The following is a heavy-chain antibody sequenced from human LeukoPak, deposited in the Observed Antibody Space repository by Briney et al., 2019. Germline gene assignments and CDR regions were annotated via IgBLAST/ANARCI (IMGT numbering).Heavy chain of an antibody. D-gene: IGHD3-10*01. Sequence: GRSLSLSCAPSGFTFSSSGIHWVRQPPDRGLGWVAFIRNVGTNKYYAETVKGRFTISRDNSKNTLYLQMSSLRVEDTAVYYCAKGPVVRGVTLILKTGEKGALDYWGQGTLVTVSS. V-gene: IGHV3-30*02. CDR1: GFTFSSSG. CDR3: AKGPVVRGVTLILKTGEKGALDY. J-gene: IGHJ4*02. CDR2: IRNVGTNK.